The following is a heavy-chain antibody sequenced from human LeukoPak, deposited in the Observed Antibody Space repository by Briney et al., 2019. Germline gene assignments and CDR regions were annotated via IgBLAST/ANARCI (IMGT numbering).Heavy chain of an antibody. D-gene: IGHD3-9*01. CDR1: GYTFTSYG. CDR3: ARDYDILTGYLHGYGMDV. CDR2: ISAYNGNT. J-gene: IGHJ6*02. V-gene: IGHV1-18*01. Sequence: ASVKVSCKASGYTFTSYGISWVRQAPGQGLEWMGWISAYNGNTNYAQKLQGRVTMTTDTSTSTAYMELRSPRSDDTAVYYCARDYDILTGYLHGYGMDVWGQGTTVTVSS.